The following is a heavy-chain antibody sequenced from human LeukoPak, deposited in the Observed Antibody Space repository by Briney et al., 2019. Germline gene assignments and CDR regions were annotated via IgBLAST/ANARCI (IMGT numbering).Heavy chain of an antibody. D-gene: IGHD3-10*01. CDR2: ISYDGSNK. CDR3: GTTGSRFDY. Sequence: GGSLRLSCAASGFTFSSYGMHWVRQAPGKGLEWGAVISYDGSNKYYADSVKGRFTISRDNSKNTLYLQMNSLRAEDTAVYYCGTTGSRFDYWGQGTLVTVSS. V-gene: IGHV3-30*03. CDR1: GFTFSSYG. J-gene: IGHJ4*02.